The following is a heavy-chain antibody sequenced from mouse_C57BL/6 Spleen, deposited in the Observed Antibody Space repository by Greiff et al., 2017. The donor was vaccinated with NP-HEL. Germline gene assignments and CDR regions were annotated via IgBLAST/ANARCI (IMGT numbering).Heavy chain of an antibody. CDR3: ARGMGLRRDYFDY. V-gene: IGHV5-17*01. J-gene: IGHJ2*01. CDR1: GFTFSDYG. CDR2: ISSGSSTI. D-gene: IGHD2-4*01. Sequence: EVQGVESGGGLVKPGGSLKLSCAASGFTFSDYGMHWVRQAPEKGLEWVAYISSGSSTIYYADTVKGRFTISRDNAKNTLFLQMTSLRSEDTAMYYCARGMGLRRDYFDYWGQGTTLTVSS.